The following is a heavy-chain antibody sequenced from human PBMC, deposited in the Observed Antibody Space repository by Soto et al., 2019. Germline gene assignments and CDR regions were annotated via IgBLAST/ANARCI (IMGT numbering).Heavy chain of an antibody. D-gene: IGHD4-4*01. V-gene: IGHV3-11*01. J-gene: IGHJ6*03. CDR3: ARPSLDKSNYYYYYYMDV. CDR2: ISSSGSTI. CDR1: GFTFSDYY. Sequence: GGSLRLSCAASGFTFSDYYMSWIRQAPGKGLEWVSYISSSGSTIYYADSVKGRFTISRDNAKNSLYLQMNSLRAEDTAVYYCARPSLDKSNYYYYYYMDVWGKGTTVTVSS.